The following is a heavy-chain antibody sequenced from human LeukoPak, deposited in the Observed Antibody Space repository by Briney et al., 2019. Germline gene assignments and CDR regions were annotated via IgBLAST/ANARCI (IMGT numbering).Heavy chain of an antibody. CDR2: ISAYNGNT. D-gene: IGHD1-1*01. J-gene: IGHJ4*02. V-gene: IGHV1-18*01. CDR1: GYTFTSYG. Sequence: ASVKVSCKASGYTFTSYGISWVRQAPGQGLEWMGWISAYNGNTNYAQKLQGRVTVTTDTSTSTAYMELRSLSSDDTAVYYCARDLAGATTGAIPLFDYWGQGTLVTVSS. CDR3: ARDLAGATTGAIPLFDY.